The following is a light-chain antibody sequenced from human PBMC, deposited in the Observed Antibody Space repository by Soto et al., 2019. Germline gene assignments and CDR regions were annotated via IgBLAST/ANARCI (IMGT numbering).Light chain of an antibody. J-gene: IGKJ3*01. V-gene: IGKV3-11*01. CDR1: QSVSSY. CDR3: QQRSNWPSGFT. Sequence: IVLTQSPVPLSLSPGERAPLSCRASQSVSSYLAWDQQKPGQAPRLLIHDASNRATGIPARFSGSGSGTDFTLTISSLEPEAFAVYYCQQRSNWPSGFTFGPGTKVDIK. CDR2: DAS.